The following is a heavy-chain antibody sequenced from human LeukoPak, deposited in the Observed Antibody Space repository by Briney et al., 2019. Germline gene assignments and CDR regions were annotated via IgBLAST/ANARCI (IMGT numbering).Heavy chain of an antibody. D-gene: IGHD3-10*01. CDR1: GFTFSSFA. V-gene: IGHV3-23*01. Sequence: GGSLRLSCAASGFTFSSFAMSWVRQAPGRGLEWVSANSGSDGSTYYADSVKGRFTISRDNSKNTLYLQMNSLRAEDTAVYYCAKVGHSGSGSYGDWGQGTLVTVSS. CDR2: NSGSDGST. CDR3: AKVGHSGSGSYGD. J-gene: IGHJ4*02.